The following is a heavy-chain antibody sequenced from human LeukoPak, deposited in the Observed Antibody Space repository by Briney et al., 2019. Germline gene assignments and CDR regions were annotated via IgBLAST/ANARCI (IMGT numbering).Heavy chain of an antibody. CDR1: GFAFSSYW. CDR3: ARDGTYYYGSGSPHPQDY. D-gene: IGHD3-10*01. CDR2: IKQDGSEK. Sequence: GGSLRLSCAASGFAFSSYWMSWVRQAPGKGLEWVANIKQDGSEKYYVDSVKGRFTISRDNAKNSLYLQMNSLRVEDTAVYYCARDGTYYYGSGSPHPQDYWGQGTLVTVSS. V-gene: IGHV3-7*03. J-gene: IGHJ4*02.